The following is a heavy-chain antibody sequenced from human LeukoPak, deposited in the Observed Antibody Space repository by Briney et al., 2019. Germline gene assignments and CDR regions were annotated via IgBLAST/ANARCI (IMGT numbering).Heavy chain of an antibody. J-gene: IGHJ6*02. CDR3: ARGLNYYYGMDV. Sequence: SETLSLTCTVSGGSISSYYWSWIRQPPGKGLEWIGYIYYSGSTNYNPSLKSRVTISVDTSKNQFSLKLSSVTAADTAVYYCARGLNYYYGMDVWGQGTTVTVSS. CDR1: GGSISSYY. V-gene: IGHV4-59*01. CDR2: IYYSGST.